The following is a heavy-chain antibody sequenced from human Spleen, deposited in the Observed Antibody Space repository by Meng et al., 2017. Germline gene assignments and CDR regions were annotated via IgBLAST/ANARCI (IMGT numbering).Heavy chain of an antibody. CDR2: INWNGGST. D-gene: IGHD5-24*01. CDR1: GFTFDDYA. Sequence: GESLKISCAASGFTFDDYAMSWVRQAPGKGLEWVAGINWNGGSTGYADSVKGRFTISRDNAKNSLYLQMNSLRAEDTAVYYCARGEGGYKPQRNWGQGTLVTVSS. J-gene: IGHJ4*02. CDR3: ARGEGGYKPQRN. V-gene: IGHV3-20*04.